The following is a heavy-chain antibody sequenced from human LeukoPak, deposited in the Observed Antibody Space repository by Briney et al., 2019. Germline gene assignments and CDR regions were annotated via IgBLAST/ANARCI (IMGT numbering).Heavy chain of an antibody. CDR3: ARAITLFGVEGYFDY. J-gene: IGHJ4*02. CDR2: ITSGSSYI. D-gene: IGHD3-3*01. V-gene: IGHV3-21*01. Sequence: GGSLRLSCAASGFTFSSYNMNWVRQAPGQGLEWVSSITSGSSYIYYADSVKGRFTISRDNAKNSLYLQMNSLRAEDTAVYYCARAITLFGVEGYFDYWGQGTLVTVSS. CDR1: GFTFSSYN.